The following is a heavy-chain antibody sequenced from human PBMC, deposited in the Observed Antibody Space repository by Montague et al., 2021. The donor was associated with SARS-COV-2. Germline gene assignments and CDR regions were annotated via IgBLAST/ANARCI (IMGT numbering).Heavy chain of an antibody. Sequence: SETLSLTCTVSGGSISSYYWSWIRQPPGKGLEWIGYIYYSGSANYNPSLKSRVTISVDTSKNQFSLKLSSVTAADTAVYYCARVVAAAGTPVFDYWSQGTLVTVSS. CDR1: GGSISSYY. J-gene: IGHJ4*02. CDR3: ARVVAAAGTPVFDY. D-gene: IGHD6-13*01. V-gene: IGHV4-59*01. CDR2: IYYSGSA.